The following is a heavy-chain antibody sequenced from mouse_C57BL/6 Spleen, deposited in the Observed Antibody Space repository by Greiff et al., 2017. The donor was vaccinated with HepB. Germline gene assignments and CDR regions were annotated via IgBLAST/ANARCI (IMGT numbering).Heavy chain of an antibody. CDR1: GFNIKDYY. V-gene: IGHV14-1*01. CDR3: TTGRYYGSSYVDAMDY. D-gene: IGHD1-1*01. Sequence: EVQLQQSGAELVRPGASVKLSCTASGFNIKDYYMHWVKQRPEQGLEWIGRIDPEDGDTEYAPKFQGKATMTADTSSNTAYLQLSSLTSEDTAVYYCTTGRYYGSSYVDAMDYWGQGTSVTVSS. J-gene: IGHJ4*01. CDR2: IDPEDGDT.